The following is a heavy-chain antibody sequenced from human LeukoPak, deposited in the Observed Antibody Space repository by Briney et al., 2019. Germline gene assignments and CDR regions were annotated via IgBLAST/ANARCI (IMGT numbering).Heavy chain of an antibody. Sequence: SETLSLTCTVSGGSLSSYYWSWIRQPPGKGLEWIGYIYYSGSAKYNPSLKSRVTISVDTSKNQFSLKLSSVTAGDTAVYYCARAPGIAAAGTHFDCWGQGTLVTVSS. CDR3: ARAPGIAAAGTHFDC. CDR2: IYYSGSA. CDR1: GGSLSSYY. J-gene: IGHJ4*02. D-gene: IGHD6-13*01. V-gene: IGHV4-59*01.